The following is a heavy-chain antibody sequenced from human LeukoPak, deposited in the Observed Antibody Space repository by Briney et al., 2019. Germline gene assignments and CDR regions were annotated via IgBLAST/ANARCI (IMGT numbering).Heavy chain of an antibody. D-gene: IGHD3-10*01. V-gene: IGHV3-23*01. CDR3: AKGRGNSYEGPGY. CDR2: ISGNGAST. Sequence: GGSLRLSCAASGFTFSSYAMSWVRQALGKGLEWVSGISGNGASTYYADSVKGRFSISRDESRSTLYLQMNSLRADDTAVYYCAKGRGNSYEGPGYWGQGTLVTVSS. J-gene: IGHJ4*02. CDR1: GFTFSSYA.